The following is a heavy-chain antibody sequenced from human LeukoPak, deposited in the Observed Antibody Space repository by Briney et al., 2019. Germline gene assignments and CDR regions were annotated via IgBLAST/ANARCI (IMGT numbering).Heavy chain of an antibody. D-gene: IGHD2-8*02. CDR2: ISNSGST. V-gene: IGHV4-59*01. Sequence: SETLSLTCAVSGGSISSFYWSWIRLPPGKGLGWIGYISNSGSTNYNPSLKSRVTISVDTSKNQFSLNMRSMTAADTAIYYCAKIGPGYWYFDLWGRGTLVTVSS. CDR1: GGSISSFY. CDR3: AKIGPGYWYFDL. J-gene: IGHJ2*01.